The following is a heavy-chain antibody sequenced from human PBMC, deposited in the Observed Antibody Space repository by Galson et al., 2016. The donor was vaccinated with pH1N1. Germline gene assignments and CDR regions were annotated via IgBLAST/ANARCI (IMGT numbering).Heavy chain of an antibody. CDR3: ARPGNYDGDRRGAFDL. J-gene: IGHJ3*01. CDR2: ITYTSATI. V-gene: IGHV3-48*04. D-gene: IGHD4-23*01. Sequence: SLRLSCAASGFTFSSYSMNWVRQAPGEGPEWISFITYTSATIYYADSVKGRFTVSRDNAKNSLYLQMNSLRAEDTAVYYCARPGNYDGDRRGAFDLWGQGTMVTVSP. CDR1: GFTFSSYS.